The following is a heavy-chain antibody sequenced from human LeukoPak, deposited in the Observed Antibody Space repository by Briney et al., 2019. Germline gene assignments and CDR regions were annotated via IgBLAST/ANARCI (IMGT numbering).Heavy chain of an antibody. CDR3: ARGAPFTFGGVIVIPDYGMDV. J-gene: IGHJ6*02. Sequence: ASVKVSCKASGYTFTSYDINWVRHATGQGLEWMGWMNPNSGNTGYAQKFQGRVTITRNTSISTAYMELSSLRSEDTAVYYCARGAPFTFGGVIVIPDYGMDVWGQGTTVTVSS. V-gene: IGHV1-8*01. CDR2: MNPNSGNT. D-gene: IGHD3-16*02. CDR1: GYTFTSYD.